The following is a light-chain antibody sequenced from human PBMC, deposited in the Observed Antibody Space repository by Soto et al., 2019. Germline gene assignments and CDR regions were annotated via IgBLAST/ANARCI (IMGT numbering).Light chain of an antibody. CDR3: QHYDSYPWA. Sequence: DIQMTQSPSSLSASVGDSVTITCRASQSISGWLAWYQQKPGEAPKVLIYDASSLESGVPSRFSGSGSGTEFTLTISSLQPDAFATYYCQHYDSYPWAFGQGTKV. CDR2: DAS. J-gene: IGKJ1*01. CDR1: QSISGW. V-gene: IGKV1-5*01.